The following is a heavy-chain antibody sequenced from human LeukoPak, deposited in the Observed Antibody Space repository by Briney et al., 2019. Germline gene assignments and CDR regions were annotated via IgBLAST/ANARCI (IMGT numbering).Heavy chain of an antibody. D-gene: IGHD6-19*01. V-gene: IGHV3-53*01. CDR2: FYSGGST. Sequence: GGSLRLSCAGSGFTFSSYWLHWVRQAPGKGLEWVSVFYSGGSTYYADSVKGRFTISRDSSKNTLYLQMNSLRAEDTAVYYCARGRSFSSGWYAYYFDYWGQGTLVTVSS. CDR3: ARGRSFSSGWYAYYFDY. J-gene: IGHJ4*02. CDR1: GFTFSSYW.